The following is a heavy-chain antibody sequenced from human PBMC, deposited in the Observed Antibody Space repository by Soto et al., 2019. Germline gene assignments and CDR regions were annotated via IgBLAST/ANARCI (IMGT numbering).Heavy chain of an antibody. D-gene: IGHD3-10*01. J-gene: IGHJ6*02. Sequence: QVQLVESGGGVVQPGRSLRLSCAASGFSLSDYAMHWVRQAPGKGLEWVAVMSYDGSNEYFAESVKGRLTISRDNSKNTLFLQMNSLRADDTAVYYCARDQGYSGSGTMDRSYYYGVDVWGQGTTVTVSS. CDR2: MSYDGSNE. CDR1: GFSLSDYA. V-gene: IGHV3-30-3*01. CDR3: ARDQGYSGSGTMDRSYYYGVDV.